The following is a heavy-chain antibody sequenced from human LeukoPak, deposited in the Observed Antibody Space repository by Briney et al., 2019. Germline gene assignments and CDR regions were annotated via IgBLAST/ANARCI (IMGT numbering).Heavy chain of an antibody. CDR1: SGFISSFY. D-gene: IGHD5-18*01. J-gene: IGHJ4*02. V-gene: IGHV4-59*01. CDR2: IYHSGST. CDR3: AREKGNSYGYDY. Sequence: SETLSPTCTVSSGFISSFYWSWIRQPRGKGLEWIGYIYHSGSTNYNPSLKSRVTISVDTSMNQFSLKLSSVTAADTAVYYCAREKGNSYGYDYWGQGTLVTVSS.